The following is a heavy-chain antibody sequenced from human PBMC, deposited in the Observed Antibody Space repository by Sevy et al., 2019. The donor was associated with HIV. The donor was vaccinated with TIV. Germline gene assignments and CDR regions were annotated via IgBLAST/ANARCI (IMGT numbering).Heavy chain of an antibody. CDR3: AREGCTKPHDY. CDR1: GFTFSKYS. V-gene: IGHV3-23*01. CDR2: LSFGCGEI. Sequence: GGSLRLSCAASGFTFSKYSMSWVRQPPGKGLEWVSTLSFGCGEINYADSVKGRYTISRDNSNRSVYLQMNNLSAEHTAVYYCAREGCTKPHDYWGQGTLVTVSS. D-gene: IGHD2-8*01. J-gene: IGHJ4*02.